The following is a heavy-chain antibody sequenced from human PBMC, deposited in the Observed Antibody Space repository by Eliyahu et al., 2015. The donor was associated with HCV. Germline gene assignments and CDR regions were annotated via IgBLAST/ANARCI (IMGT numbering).Heavy chain of an antibody. D-gene: IGHD5-18*01. Sequence: QVQLVESGGGVVQPGRSLRLSCAASGFTFSSYGMHWVRQAPGKGLEWVAVIWYDGSNKYYADSVKGRFTISRDNSKNTLYLQMNSLRAEDTAVYYCARDPGLQLLDYWGQGTLVTVSS. CDR2: IWYDGSNK. CDR1: GFTFSSYG. V-gene: IGHV3-33*01. CDR3: ARDPGLQLLDY. J-gene: IGHJ4*02.